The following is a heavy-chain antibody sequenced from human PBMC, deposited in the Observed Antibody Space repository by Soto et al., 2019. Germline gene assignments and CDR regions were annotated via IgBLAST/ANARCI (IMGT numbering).Heavy chain of an antibody. CDR1: GGTFNSYA. V-gene: IGHV1-69*01. D-gene: IGHD1-1*01. Sequence: QVQLVQSGAEVKKPGSSVKVSCKASGGTFNSYAISWVRQAPGQGLECMGGIIPVFGTANYAQKFQGRVTINTDESTSTVYMELSSLRSEDTAVYYCARGWNDFPHWGQGTLVTVSS. J-gene: IGHJ1*01. CDR2: IIPVFGTA. CDR3: ARGWNDFPH.